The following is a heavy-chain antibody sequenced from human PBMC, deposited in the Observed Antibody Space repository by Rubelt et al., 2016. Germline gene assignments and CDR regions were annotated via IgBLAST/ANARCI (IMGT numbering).Heavy chain of an antibody. CDR3: ARGGMGGSTGDFDY. D-gene: IGHD1-26*01. Sequence: DSVKGRFTISRDNAKNTLDLQMNSVRAEDTAVYYVARGGMGGSTGDFDYWGQGTLVTVSS. J-gene: IGHJ4*02. V-gene: IGHV3-30*07.